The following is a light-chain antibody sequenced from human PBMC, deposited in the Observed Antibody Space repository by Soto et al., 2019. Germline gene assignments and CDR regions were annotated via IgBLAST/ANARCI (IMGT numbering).Light chain of an antibody. V-gene: IGKV3-15*01. CDR1: QSVSSN. J-gene: IGKJ1*01. Sequence: EIVMTQSPATLSVSPGERATLSCRASQSVSSNLAWYQQNPGQAPRLLIYGASTRATGIPVRFSGSGSATEFTLTISSLQSEDFAVYYCQQYNNWPPWTFGQGTKVEIK. CDR2: GAS. CDR3: QQYNNWPPWT.